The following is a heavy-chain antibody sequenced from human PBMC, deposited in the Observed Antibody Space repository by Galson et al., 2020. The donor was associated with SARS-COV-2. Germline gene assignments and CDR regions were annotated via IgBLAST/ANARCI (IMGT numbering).Heavy chain of an antibody. V-gene: IGHV3-30*04. CDR3: AGDPPERELEY. D-gene: IGHD1-1*01. CDR1: GFTFSNYY. J-gene: IGHJ4*02. Sequence: GGSLRLSCAASGFTFSNYYIHWVRQAPGTGLEWVAAISNDGSDKLYADSVKGRFTISRDNSKSTLYLQMDSLRAEETAIYYCAGDPPERELEYWGQRTLVTVSS. CDR2: ISNDGSDK.